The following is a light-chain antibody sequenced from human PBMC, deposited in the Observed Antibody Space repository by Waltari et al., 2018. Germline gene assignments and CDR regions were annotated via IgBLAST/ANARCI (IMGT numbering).Light chain of an antibody. V-gene: IGLV2-23*02. CDR3: CAFAGRGFYV. J-gene: IGLJ1*01. CDR2: EVS. Sequence: WYHRHPGGSPILLIYEVSKRPSGLSTRFSGSKSGKTASLTISGLPAEDVAEYYCCAFAGRGFYVFGPRTRVTVL.